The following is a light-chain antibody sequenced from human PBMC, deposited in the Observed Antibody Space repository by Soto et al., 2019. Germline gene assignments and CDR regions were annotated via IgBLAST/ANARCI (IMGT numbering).Light chain of an antibody. Sequence: QSALTQPASVSGSPGQSITFSCTGTSSDVGGYNYVSWYQQHPGKAPKLMIYEVSNRPSGVSNRFSGSKSDNTASLTISGLQAEDEADYYCSSYTSSSSYVLGTGTKLTVL. CDR3: SSYTSSSSYV. CDR1: SSDVGGYNY. CDR2: EVS. V-gene: IGLV2-14*01. J-gene: IGLJ1*01.